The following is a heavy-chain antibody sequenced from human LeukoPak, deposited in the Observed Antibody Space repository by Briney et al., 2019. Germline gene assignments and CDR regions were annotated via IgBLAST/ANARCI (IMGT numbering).Heavy chain of an antibody. V-gene: IGHV3-9*01. D-gene: IGHD1-1*01. CDR3: AKDHDGFDP. CDR1: GFTFDDYA. J-gene: IGHJ5*02. CDR2: ISWNSGSI. Sequence: GRSLRFSCAASGFTFDDYAMPWVRQAPGKGLEGVSGISWNSGSIGYADSVKGRFTISRDNAKNSLYLQMNNLRAEDTALYYCAKDHDGFDPWGQGTLVTASS.